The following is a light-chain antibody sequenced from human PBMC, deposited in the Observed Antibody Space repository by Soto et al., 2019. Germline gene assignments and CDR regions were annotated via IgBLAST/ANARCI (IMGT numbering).Light chain of an antibody. CDR2: GAS. CDR1: ESVSSIY. CDR3: QQSLNPKT. J-gene: IGKJ1*01. V-gene: IGKV3-20*01. Sequence: DNVLTQSPCTLSLSPGKRAPLCCRASESVSSIYVAWYQQKPGQAPTLLIYGASTRATGIPDRFSGSGSGTDFTLTIDRLEPEDFAVYYCQQSLNPKTFGQGTKVDIK.